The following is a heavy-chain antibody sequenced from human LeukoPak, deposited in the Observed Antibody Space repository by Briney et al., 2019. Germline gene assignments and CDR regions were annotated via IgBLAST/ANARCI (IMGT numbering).Heavy chain of an antibody. CDR2: IHTSGAS. CDR3: ARLGSYHDF. Sequence: PSETLSLTCTVAGASISNYYWSWIRQTPEKGLDWMGHIHTSGASRYFPSLESRLTLSIDTSRNQLSLKLTSVTAADTAVYFCARLGSYHDFWGQGALVTVSS. CDR1: GASISNYY. V-gene: IGHV4-4*09. D-gene: IGHD1-26*01. J-gene: IGHJ4*02.